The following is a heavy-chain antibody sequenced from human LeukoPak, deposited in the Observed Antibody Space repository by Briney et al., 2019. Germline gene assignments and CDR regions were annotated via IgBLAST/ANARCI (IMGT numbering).Heavy chain of an antibody. CDR3: AKPPEVGATVGYFDY. D-gene: IGHD1-26*01. J-gene: IGHJ4*02. CDR2: ISFDGSNQ. V-gene: IGHV3-30*18. CDR1: GFTFSSYG. Sequence: PGGSLRLSCAASGFTFSSYGMHWVRQARDKGLEWVALISFDGSNQYYADSVKGRFTISRDNSKNTLYLQMNSLRAEDTAVYYCAKPPEVGATVGYFDYWGQGTLVTVSS.